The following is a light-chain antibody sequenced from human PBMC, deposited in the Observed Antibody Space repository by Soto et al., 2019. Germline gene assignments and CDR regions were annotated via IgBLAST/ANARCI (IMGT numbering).Light chain of an antibody. CDR3: QQRSNWPSLT. CDR1: QSVSSY. V-gene: IGKV3-11*01. Sequence: EIVLTQSPATLSLSPGEIATLSCRASQSVSSYLAWYQQKPGQAPRLLIYDASNRATGIPARFSGSGSGTEFTLTISILEPEDFAVYYCQQRSNWPSLTFGGGTKVEIK. J-gene: IGKJ4*02. CDR2: DAS.